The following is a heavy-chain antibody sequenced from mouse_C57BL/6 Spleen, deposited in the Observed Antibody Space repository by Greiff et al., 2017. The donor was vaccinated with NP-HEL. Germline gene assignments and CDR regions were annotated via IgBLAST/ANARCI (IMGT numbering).Heavy chain of an antibody. CDR3: ARWELRGYYAMDY. J-gene: IGHJ4*01. D-gene: IGHD1-1*02. CDR1: GFTFSDYG. CDR2: ISSGSSTI. V-gene: IGHV5-17*01. Sequence: EVKLMESGGGLVKPGGSLKLSCAASGFTFSDYGMHWVRQAPEKGLEWVAYISSGSSTIYYADTVKGRFTISRDNAKNTLFLQMTSLRSEDTAMYYCARWELRGYYAMDYWGQGTSVTVSS.